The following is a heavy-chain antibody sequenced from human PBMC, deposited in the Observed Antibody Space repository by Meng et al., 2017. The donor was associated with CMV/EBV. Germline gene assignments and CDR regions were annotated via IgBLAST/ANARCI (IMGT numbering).Heavy chain of an antibody. CDR2: MNPNSGNT. D-gene: IGHD3-22*01. CDR3: ARDSRSVVMTHFYDAFDI. Sequence: ASVKVSCKASGYTFTSYGSSWVRQATGQGLEWMGWMNPNSGNTGYAQKFQGRVTITRNTSISTAYMELSSLRSEDTAVYYCARDSRSVVMTHFYDAFDIWGQGTMVTVSS. V-gene: IGHV1-8*03. J-gene: IGHJ3*02. CDR1: GYTFTSYG.